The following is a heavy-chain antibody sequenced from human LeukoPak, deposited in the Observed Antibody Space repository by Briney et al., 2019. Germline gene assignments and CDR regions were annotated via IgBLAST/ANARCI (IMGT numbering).Heavy chain of an antibody. CDR1: GGTFSSYA. V-gene: IGHV1-69*13. CDR2: IIPIFGTA. CDR3: ARDSYYYDSSGYLDY. J-gene: IGHJ4*02. D-gene: IGHD3-22*01. Sequence: SVKVSCKASGGTFSSYAISWVRQAPGQGLEWMGGIIPIFGTANYAQKFQGRVTITADESTSTAYMELSSLRSEDTAVYYCARDSYYYDSSGYLDYWGQETLVTVSS.